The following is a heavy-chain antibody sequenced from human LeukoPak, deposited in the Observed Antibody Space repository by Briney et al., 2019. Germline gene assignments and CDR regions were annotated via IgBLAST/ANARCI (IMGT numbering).Heavy chain of an antibody. J-gene: IGHJ3*02. V-gene: IGHV3-21*01. CDR1: GFTFNTYS. Sequence: GGSLRLSCAASGFTFNTYSMNWVRQAPGKGLEWVSSISVDSNYLYYVDSLRRRFTVSRDNTKNSLYLQMNSLRAEDTAVYYCVRVHCSGGGCYQRNDGLEIWGQGTMVTISS. CDR3: VRVHCSGGGCYQRNDGLEI. D-gene: IGHD2-15*01. CDR2: ISVDSNYL.